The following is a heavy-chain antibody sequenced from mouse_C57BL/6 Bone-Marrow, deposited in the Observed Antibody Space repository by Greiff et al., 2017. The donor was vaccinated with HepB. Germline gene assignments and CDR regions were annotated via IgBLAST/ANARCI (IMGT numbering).Heavy chain of an antibody. CDR1: GYTFTSYW. CDR3: ARVAQATGWYFDV. CDR2: IDPSDSYT. D-gene: IGHD3-2*02. J-gene: IGHJ1*03. Sequence: QVQLQQPGAELVMPGASVKLSCKASGYTFTSYWMHWVKQRPGQGLEWIGEIDPSDSYTNYNQKFKGKSTLTVDKSSSTAYMQRSSLTSEDSAVYYCARVAQATGWYFDVWGTGTTVTVSS. V-gene: IGHV1-69*01.